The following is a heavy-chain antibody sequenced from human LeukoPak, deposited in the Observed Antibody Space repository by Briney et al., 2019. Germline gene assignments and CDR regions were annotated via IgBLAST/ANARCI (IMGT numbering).Heavy chain of an antibody. Sequence: GGSLRLSCAASGFTFSSYAMSWVRQAPGKGLEWVSAISGSGGSTYYADSVKGRFTISRDNSKNTLYLRMNSLRAEDTAVYYCAKDSTRFLGWLFPPQTTQDYWGQGTLVTVSS. CDR2: ISGSGGST. CDR3: AKDSTRFLGWLFPPQTTQDY. V-gene: IGHV3-23*01. J-gene: IGHJ4*02. CDR1: GFTFSSYA. D-gene: IGHD3-3*01.